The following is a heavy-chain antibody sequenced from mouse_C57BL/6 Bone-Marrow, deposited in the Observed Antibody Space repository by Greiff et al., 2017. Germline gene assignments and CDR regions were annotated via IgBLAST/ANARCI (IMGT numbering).Heavy chain of an antibody. Sequence: VQLQESGGDLVKPGGSLKLSCAASGFTFSSYGMSWVRQTPDKRLEWVATISSGGSYTYYPDSVKGRFTISRDNAKNTLYLQMSRLKSEDTAVYYCARQGVYYGYDGVAYWGQGTLVTVSA. D-gene: IGHD2-2*01. CDR2: ISSGGSYT. CDR3: ARQGVYYGYDGVAY. J-gene: IGHJ3*01. V-gene: IGHV5-6*01. CDR1: GFTFSSYG.